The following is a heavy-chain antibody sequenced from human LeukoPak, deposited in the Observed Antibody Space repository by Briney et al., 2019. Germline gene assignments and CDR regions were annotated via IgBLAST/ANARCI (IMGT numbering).Heavy chain of an antibody. D-gene: IGHD2-2*01. V-gene: IGHV4-39*01. Sequence: KPSETLSLTCTVSGGSISSSSYYWGWIRQPPGKGLEWIGIIYYSGSTYYNPSLKSRLTISVDTSKNQFSLKLSSVTATDTAVYYCARRGYCSSTSCYEYWFDPWGRGTLVTVSS. CDR1: GGSISSSSYY. CDR2: IYYSGST. J-gene: IGHJ5*02. CDR3: ARRGYCSSTSCYEYWFDP.